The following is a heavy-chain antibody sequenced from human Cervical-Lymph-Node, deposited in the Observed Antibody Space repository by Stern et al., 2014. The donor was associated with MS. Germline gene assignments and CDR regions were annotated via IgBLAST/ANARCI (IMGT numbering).Heavy chain of an antibody. CDR2: IIPIFGTA. CDR3: ARDPEDDSSGYYYS. CDR1: GGPFSSYA. V-gene: IGHV1-69*01. D-gene: IGHD3-22*01. J-gene: IGHJ4*02. Sequence: VQLVESGAEVKKPGSSVKVSCKASGGPFSSYAISWVRQAPGQGLEWMGGIIPIFGTANYAQKVKGRVTVSGVESTSPVYMELSSLRSEDTAVYYCARDPEDDSSGYYYSWGQGTLVTVSS.